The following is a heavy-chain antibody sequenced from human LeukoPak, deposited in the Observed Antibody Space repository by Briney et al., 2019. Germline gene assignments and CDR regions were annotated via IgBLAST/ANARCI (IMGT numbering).Heavy chain of an antibody. D-gene: IGHD2-2*01. V-gene: IGHV1-46*01. CDR2: INPSGGST. Sequence: ASVKVPCKASGYTFTSYYMHWVRQAPGQGLEWMGIINPSGGSTSYAQKFQGRVTMTRDTSTSTVYMELSSLRSEDTAVYYCARASLDLRLGYWGQGTLVTVSS. J-gene: IGHJ4*02. CDR1: GYTFTSYY. CDR3: ARASLDLRLGY.